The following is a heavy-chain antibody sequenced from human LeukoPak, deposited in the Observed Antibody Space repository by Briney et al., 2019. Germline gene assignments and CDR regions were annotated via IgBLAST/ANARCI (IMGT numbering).Heavy chain of an antibody. V-gene: IGHV3-11*01. Sequence: GGSLRLSCAASGFTFSDYYMNWFRLAPGKGLEWVSYIGSSGTTMYYADSLEGRFTISRDNAKNSLYLQMNSLRAEDTAVYYCAKTAGIAAAADFDYWGQGTLVTVSS. CDR1: GFTFSDYY. CDR2: IGSSGTTM. CDR3: AKTAGIAAAADFDY. J-gene: IGHJ4*02. D-gene: IGHD6-13*01.